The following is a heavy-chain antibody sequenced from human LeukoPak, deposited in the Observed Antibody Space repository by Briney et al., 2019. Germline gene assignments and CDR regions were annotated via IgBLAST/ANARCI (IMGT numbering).Heavy chain of an antibody. CDR3: ARELWCGGDCYFPDY. CDR2: ISSSSGYT. V-gene: IGHV3-11*05. D-gene: IGHD2-21*02. Sequence: GGSLRLSCTASGFAFSVYAMSWIRQAPGKGLEWVSYISSSSGYTNYADSVKGRFTISRDNAKNSLYLQMSSLRADDTAVYYCARELWCGGDCYFPDYWGQGTLVPVSS. CDR1: GFAFSVYA. J-gene: IGHJ4*02.